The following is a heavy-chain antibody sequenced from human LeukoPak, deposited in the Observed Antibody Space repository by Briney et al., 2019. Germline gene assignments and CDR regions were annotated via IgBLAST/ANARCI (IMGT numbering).Heavy chain of an antibody. J-gene: IGHJ6*03. CDR1: GYTFTGYY. CDR3: AREYCSSTSCCRHYYYYMDV. D-gene: IGHD2-2*01. Sequence: ASVKVSCKASGYTFTGYYMHWVRQAPGHGLEWMGWINPNSGGTNYAQKFQGRVTMTRDTSISTAYMELSRLRSDDTAVYYCAREYCSSTSCCRHYYYYMDVWGKGTTVTVSS. CDR2: INPNSGGT. V-gene: IGHV1-2*02.